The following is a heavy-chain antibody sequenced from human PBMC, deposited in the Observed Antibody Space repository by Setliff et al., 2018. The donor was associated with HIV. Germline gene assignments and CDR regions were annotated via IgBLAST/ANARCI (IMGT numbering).Heavy chain of an antibody. D-gene: IGHD2-21*02. CDR3: VRHNPTVVTDGYDI. CDR1: GGSTTSSTYY. J-gene: IGHJ3*02. Sequence: NPSEILSLTCTVSGGSTTSSTYYWGWIRQPPGRGLEWIGSVSYTGRTYYNPSLKSRVTISIDTSRNQFSLNLSSVTAADTAVYYCVRHNPTVVTDGYDIWGQGTKVTVSS. CDR2: VSYTGRT. V-gene: IGHV4-39*01.